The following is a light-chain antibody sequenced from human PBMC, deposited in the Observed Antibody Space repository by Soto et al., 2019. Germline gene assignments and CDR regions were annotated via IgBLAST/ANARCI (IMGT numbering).Light chain of an antibody. Sequence: EIVLTQSPGTLSLSPGEGATLSCRASQSVSTNFFAWYQQKPGQAPRLLIYCASTRATGIPDRFSGSGSGTDFTLTISRLEPEDFAVDYCKQYGRTSWTFGQGTKVEIK. CDR3: KQYGRTSWT. CDR1: QSVSTNF. J-gene: IGKJ1*01. CDR2: CAS. V-gene: IGKV3-20*01.